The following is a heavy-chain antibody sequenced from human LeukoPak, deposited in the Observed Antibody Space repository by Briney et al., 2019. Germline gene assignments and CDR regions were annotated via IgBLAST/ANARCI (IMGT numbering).Heavy chain of an antibody. Sequence: ASVKVSCKASGYTFTGYYMHWVRQAPGQGLEWMGIINPSGGSTSYAQKFQGRVTMTRDMSTSTVYMELSSLRSEDTAVYYCARTLLLWFGESHSDYWGQGTLVTVSS. CDR3: ARTLLLWFGESHSDY. J-gene: IGHJ4*02. CDR2: INPSGGST. CDR1: GYTFTGYY. V-gene: IGHV1-46*01. D-gene: IGHD3-10*01.